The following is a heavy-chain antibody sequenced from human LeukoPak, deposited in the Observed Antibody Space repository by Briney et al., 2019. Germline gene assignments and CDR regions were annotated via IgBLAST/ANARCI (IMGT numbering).Heavy chain of an antibody. CDR2: IDHSGST. D-gene: IGHD3-3*01. V-gene: IGHV4-59*01. J-gene: IGHJ6*03. CDR3: AREYFSVNYFFYYMDV. Sequence: SETLSLTCTVSGGSFSRYIWTWIRQTPGRGLEWIGYIDHSGSTNYSPSLQSRVTISIDTTKNQFSLKLNSVTAADTAVYYCAREYFSVNYFFYYMDVWGTGTTVTVSS. CDR1: GGSFSRYI.